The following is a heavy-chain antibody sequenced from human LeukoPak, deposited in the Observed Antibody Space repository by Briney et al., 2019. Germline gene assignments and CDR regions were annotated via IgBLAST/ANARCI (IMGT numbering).Heavy chain of an antibody. J-gene: IGHJ4*02. D-gene: IGHD2-2*01. CDR3: ARLQLRHCSRTSCANEFDY. Sequence: SETLSLTCSVSGGSINNFYWTWIRQPPGKGLEWVGYIYYSGSINYNPSLKSRVIISVDKSKNQFSLKLTSVTAADTAVYYCARLQLRHCSRTSCANEFDYWGQGTLVTVSS. CDR1: GGSINNFY. V-gene: IGHV4-59*01. CDR2: IYYSGSI.